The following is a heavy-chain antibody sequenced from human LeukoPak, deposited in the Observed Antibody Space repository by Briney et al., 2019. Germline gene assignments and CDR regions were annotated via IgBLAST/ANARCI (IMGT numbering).Heavy chain of an antibody. V-gene: IGHV4-39*01. CDR2: IYYSGST. Sequence: SETLSLTCTVSGGSISSSSYYWGWIRQPPGKGLEWIGSIYYSGSTYYNPSLKSRVTISVDTSKNQFSLKLSSVTAADTAVYYCARSTPPAPGKPYMSWGQGTLVTVSS. J-gene: IGHJ5*02. D-gene: IGHD1-14*01. CDR1: GGSISSSSYY. CDR3: ARSTPPAPGKPYMS.